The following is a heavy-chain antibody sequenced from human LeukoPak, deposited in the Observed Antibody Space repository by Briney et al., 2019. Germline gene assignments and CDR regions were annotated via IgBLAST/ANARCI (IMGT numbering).Heavy chain of an antibody. J-gene: IGHJ6*03. D-gene: IGHD3-10*01. CDR2: ISAYNGNT. V-gene: IGHV1-18*01. Sequence: ASVKVSCKASGGTFSSYAISWVRQAPGQGLEWMGWISAYNGNTNYAQKLQGRVTMTTDTSTSTAYMELRSLRSDDTAVYYCARGALTMVRGVKDYYYMDVWGKGTTVTVSS. CDR1: GGTFSSYA. CDR3: ARGALTMVRGVKDYYYMDV.